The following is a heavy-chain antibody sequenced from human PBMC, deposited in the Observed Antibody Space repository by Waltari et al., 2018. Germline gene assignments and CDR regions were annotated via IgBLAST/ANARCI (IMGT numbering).Heavy chain of an antibody. J-gene: IGHJ6*03. Sequence: QVQLQESGPGLVKPSQTLSLTCTVSGGSISSGDYYWSWIRQPPGKGLEWIGYIYYSGSTYYNPSLKSRVTISVDTSKNQFSLKLSSVTAADTAVYYCARTAKKCSSSRSYYYYYMDVWGKGTTVTVSS. V-gene: IGHV4-30-4*08. CDR3: ARTAKKCSSSRSYYYYYMDV. D-gene: IGHD6-6*01. CDR2: IYYSGST. CDR1: GGSISSGDYY.